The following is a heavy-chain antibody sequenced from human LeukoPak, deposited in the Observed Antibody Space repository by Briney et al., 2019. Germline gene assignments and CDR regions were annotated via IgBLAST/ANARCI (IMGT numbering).Heavy chain of an antibody. D-gene: IGHD3-22*01. CDR1: GFTFSSYA. CDR2: ISGSGGST. CDR3: AKDLFSAMIVVVITAFGY. J-gene: IGHJ4*02. V-gene: IGHV3-23*01. Sequence: GGSLRLSCAASGFTFSSYAMSWVRDAPGKGLGWVSAISGSGGSTYHADSVKGRFTISRDNSKTTLYLKMNSLRAEDTAVYYCAKDLFSAMIVVVITAFGYWGQGSLVTVSS.